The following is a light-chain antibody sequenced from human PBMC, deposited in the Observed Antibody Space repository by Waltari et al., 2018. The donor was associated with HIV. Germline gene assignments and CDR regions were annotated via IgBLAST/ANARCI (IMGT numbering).Light chain of an antibody. V-gene: IGLV2-14*01. CDR1: SSDVRGYIL. J-gene: IGLJ3*02. CDR2: DVS. CDR3: SSYTSSSTPWV. Sequence: HSALTQPASASGSPGQSITIPSPATSSDVRGYILFFSYQQHPGKAPKLMIYDVSNRPSGVSNRFSGSKSGNTASLTISGLQAEDEADYYCSSYTSSSTPWVFGGGTKLTVL.